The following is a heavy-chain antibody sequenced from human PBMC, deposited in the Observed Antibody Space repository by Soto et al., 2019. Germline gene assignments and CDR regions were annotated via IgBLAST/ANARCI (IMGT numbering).Heavy chain of an antibody. CDR1: GYTFTDHY. D-gene: IGHD5-18*01. CDR2: MNPKSGGA. CDR3: TRENIENSDGLYDAFDI. V-gene: IGHV1-2*02. Sequence: ASVKGSCKTSGYTFTDHYTHWVRQAPGQGLEWMGWMNPKSGGAYFAQKFQGRVTLTRDTSIGTAYIEVNSLTSDDTAVYFCTRENIENSDGLYDAFDIWGQGTTVTVSS. J-gene: IGHJ3*02.